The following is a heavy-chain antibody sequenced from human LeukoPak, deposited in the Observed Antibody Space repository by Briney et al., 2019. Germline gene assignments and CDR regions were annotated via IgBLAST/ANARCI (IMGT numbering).Heavy chain of an antibody. CDR2: IYHSGST. D-gene: IGHD3-10*01. CDR1: GYSISSGYY. J-gene: IGHJ4*02. Sequence: PSETLSLTCTVSGYSISSGYYWGWIRQPPGKGLEWIGSIYHSGSTYYNPSLKSRVTISVDTSKNQFSLKLSSVTAADTAVYYCARPYGSGSYFDYWGQGTLVTVSS. CDR3: ARPYGSGSYFDY. V-gene: IGHV4-38-2*02.